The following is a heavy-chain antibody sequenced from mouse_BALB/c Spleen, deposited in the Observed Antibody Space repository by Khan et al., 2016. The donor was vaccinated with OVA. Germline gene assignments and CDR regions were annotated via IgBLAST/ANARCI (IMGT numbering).Heavy chain of an antibody. V-gene: IGHV5-6-3*01. CDR3: ARMARTIN. J-gene: IGHJ2*01. Sequence: EVELVESGGGLVQPGGSLKLSCAASGFTFSSYGMSWVRQTPDKRPELVATINSNGGRNYYPDSVKGRLTISRTNAKKTLYLKMSSLKSEDTAMYYCARMARTINWGQGTTLTVSS. CDR2: INSNGGRN. CDR1: GFTFSSYG.